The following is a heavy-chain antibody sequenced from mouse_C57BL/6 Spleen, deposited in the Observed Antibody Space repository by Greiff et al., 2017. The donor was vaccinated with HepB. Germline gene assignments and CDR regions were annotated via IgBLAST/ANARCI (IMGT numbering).Heavy chain of an antibody. CDR1: GFTFSSYT. J-gene: IGHJ2*01. V-gene: IGHV5-9*01. Sequence: EVKLMESGGGLVKPGGSLKLSCAASGFTFSSYTMSWVRQTPEKRLEWVATISGGGGNTYYPDSVKGRFTISRDNAKHTLYLQMSSLRSEDTALYYCARHPYSNVHYFDYWGQGTTLTVSS. D-gene: IGHD2-5*01. CDR2: ISGGGGNT. CDR3: ARHPYSNVHYFDY.